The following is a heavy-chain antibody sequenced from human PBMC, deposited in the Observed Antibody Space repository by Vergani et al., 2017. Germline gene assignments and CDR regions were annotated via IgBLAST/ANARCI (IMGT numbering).Heavy chain of an antibody. V-gene: IGHV3-53*01. Sequence: EVQLVESGGGLIQPGGSLRLSCAASGFTVSSNYMSWVRQAPGKGLEWVSVIYSGGSTYYADSVKGRFTISRDNSKNTLYLQMNSLRAEDTDVYYCASGPYSSSWTGGYWGQGTLVTVSS. D-gene: IGHD6-13*01. CDR2: IYSGGST. CDR1: GFTVSSNY. J-gene: IGHJ4*02. CDR3: ASGPYSSSWTGGY.